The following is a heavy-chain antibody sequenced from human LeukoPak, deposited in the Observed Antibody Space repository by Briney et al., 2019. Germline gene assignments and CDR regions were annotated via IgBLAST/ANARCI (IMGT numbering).Heavy chain of an antibody. CDR1: GASFRSGGQY. J-gene: IGHJ4*02. CDR2: IFYNGKT. Sequence: PSETLSLTCTLSGASFRSGGQYWGWIRRTPGKGLEWIGDIFYNGKTNYNPSLKSRVTISLDTSRSQFSLRLSSVTASDTGVYYCARIFDVWGRGTLVTVSS. CDR3: ARIFDV. V-gene: IGHV4-61*08.